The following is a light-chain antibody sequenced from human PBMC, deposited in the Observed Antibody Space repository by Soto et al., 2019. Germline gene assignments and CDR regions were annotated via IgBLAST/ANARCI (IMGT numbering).Light chain of an antibody. CDR3: QQYDNLPRDLT. V-gene: IGKV1-33*01. CDR2: DAS. J-gene: IGKJ4*01. Sequence: DIQMTQSPSSLSASVGDRVTITCQASQDISNYLNWYQQKPGKAPKLLIYDASNLETGVPSRFSGSGSATDFTFTISSLQPEDIATYSCQQYDNLPRDLTFGGGTKVEIK. CDR1: QDISNY.